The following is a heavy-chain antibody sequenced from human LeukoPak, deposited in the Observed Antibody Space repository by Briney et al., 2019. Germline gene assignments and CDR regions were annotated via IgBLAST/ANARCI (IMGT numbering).Heavy chain of an antibody. V-gene: IGHV4-59*08. Sequence: PSETLSLTCTVAGGSISSYYWSWIRQPPGKGREWIGYIYYSGSTNYNPSLKSRVTISVDTSKNQFSLKLSSVPAADTAVYYCAGNSSSWFYWFDPWGQGTLVTVSS. D-gene: IGHD6-13*01. CDR3: AGNSSSWFYWFDP. J-gene: IGHJ5*02. CDR2: IYYSGST. CDR1: GGSISSYY.